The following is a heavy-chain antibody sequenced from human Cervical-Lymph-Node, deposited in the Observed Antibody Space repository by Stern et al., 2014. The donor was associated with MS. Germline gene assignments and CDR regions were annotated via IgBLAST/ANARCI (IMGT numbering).Heavy chain of an antibody. CDR1: GESFSRHY. CDR2: INERGST. Sequence: QVQLQQWGAGLLKPSETLSLTCAVYGESFSRHYWTWIRQPPGKGLEWIGEINERGSTNYSPSLKSRVTISVATSTNQFSLKMNSVTAADTAVYYCARGYLYRHYFDYWGQGSLVTVSS. V-gene: IGHV4-34*01. D-gene: IGHD3-16*02. CDR3: ARGYLYRHYFDY. J-gene: IGHJ4*02.